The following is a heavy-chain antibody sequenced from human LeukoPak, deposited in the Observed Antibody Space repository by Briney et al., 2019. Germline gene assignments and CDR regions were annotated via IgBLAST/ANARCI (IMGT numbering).Heavy chain of an antibody. CDR2: IIPIFGTA. D-gene: IGHD3-22*01. V-gene: IGHV1-69*05. J-gene: IGHJ4*02. Sequence: SVEVSCKASGGTFSSYAISWVRQAPGQGLEWMGRIIPIFGTANYAQKFQGRVTITTDESTSTAYMELSSLRSEDTAVYYCAGGDSSGYYGDYWGQGTLVTVSS. CDR1: GGTFSSYA. CDR3: AGGDSSGYYGDY.